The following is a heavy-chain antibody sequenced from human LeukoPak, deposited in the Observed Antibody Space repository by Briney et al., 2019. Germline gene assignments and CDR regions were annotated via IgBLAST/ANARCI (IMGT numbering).Heavy chain of an antibody. V-gene: IGHV4-39*01. CDR2: IYYSGSP. J-gene: IGHJ5*02. CDR3: ARRRPYCSGGSCYDNWFDP. Sequence: SETLSLTCTVSGGSISSSSYYWGRIRQPPRKGLEWIGSIYYSGSPYYNPSLKSRVTISVDTSKNQFSLKLSSVTAADTAVYYCARRRPYCSGGSCYDNWFDPWGQGTLLTVSS. CDR1: GGSISSSSYY. D-gene: IGHD2-15*01.